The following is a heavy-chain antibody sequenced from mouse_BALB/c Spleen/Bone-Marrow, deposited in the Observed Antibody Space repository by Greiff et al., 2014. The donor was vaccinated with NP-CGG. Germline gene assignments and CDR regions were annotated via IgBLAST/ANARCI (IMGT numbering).Heavy chain of an antibody. V-gene: IGHV1-80*01. CDR3: AFGNYDFDY. CDR2: IYPGDGDT. CDR1: GYAFSSYW. J-gene: IGHJ2*01. D-gene: IGHD2-1*01. Sequence: QVQLQQPGAELVRPGSSVKISCKASGYAFSSYWMNWVKQRPGQGLEWIGQIYPGDGDTNYSGKFKGKAKLTADESSSTAYMQLSSLTSEDSAVYFCAFGNYDFDYWGQGTTLTVSS.